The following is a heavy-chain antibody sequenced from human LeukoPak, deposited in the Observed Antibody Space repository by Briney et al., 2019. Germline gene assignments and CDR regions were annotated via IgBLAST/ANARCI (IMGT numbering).Heavy chain of an antibody. J-gene: IGHJ5*02. CDR1: GYTFTSYA. CDR2: INAGNGNT. D-gene: IGHD3-3*01. Sequence: ASVKVSCKASGYTFTSYAMHWVRQAPGQRLEWMRWINAGNGNTKYSQKFQGRVTITRDTSASTAYMELSSLRSEDTAVYYCARLYYDFWSGYYRAALDPWGQGTLVTVSS. V-gene: IGHV1-3*01. CDR3: ARLYYDFWSGYYRAALDP.